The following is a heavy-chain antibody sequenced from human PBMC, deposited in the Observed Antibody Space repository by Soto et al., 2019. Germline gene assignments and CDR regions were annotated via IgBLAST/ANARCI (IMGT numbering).Heavy chain of an antibody. CDR1: GFTFSGSA. V-gene: IGHV3-73*01. Sequence: PGGSLRLSCAASGFTFSGSAMHWVRQASGKGLEWVGRIRSKANSYATAYAASVKGRFTISGDDSKNTAYLQMNSLKTEDTAVYYCTRLVGQQLPNYYYYGMDVWGQGTTVTVSS. CDR3: TRLVGQQLPNYYYYGMDV. D-gene: IGHD6-13*01. J-gene: IGHJ6*02. CDR2: IRSKANSYAT.